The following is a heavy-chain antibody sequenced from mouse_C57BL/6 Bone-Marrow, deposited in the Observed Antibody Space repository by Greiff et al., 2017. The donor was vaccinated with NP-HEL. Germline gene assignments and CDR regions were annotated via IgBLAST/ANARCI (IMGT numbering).Heavy chain of an antibody. CDR3: ARVPYYYGSSYRYFDY. CDR2: IDPSDSYT. J-gene: IGHJ2*01. D-gene: IGHD1-1*01. V-gene: IGHV1-50*01. Sequence: QVQLQQPGAELVKPGASVKLSCKASGYTFTSYWMQWVKQRPGQGLEWIGEIDPSDSYTNYNQKFKGKATLTVDTSSSTAYMQLSSLTSEDSAVYYCARVPYYYGSSYRYFDYWGQGTTLTVAS. CDR1: GYTFTSYW.